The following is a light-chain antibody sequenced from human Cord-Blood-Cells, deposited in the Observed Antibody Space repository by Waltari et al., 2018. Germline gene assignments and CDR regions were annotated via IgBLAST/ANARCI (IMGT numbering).Light chain of an antibody. CDR2: YAS. J-gene: IGKJ4*01. V-gene: IGKV6-21*02. CDR3: QQGNKHPLT. Sequence: VMTQSPAFLSVTPGEKVTITCQASERIGNYLYWYQQKPDQAPKLLIKYASQSISGVPSRFSGSGSGTDFTFTISSLEAEDAATYYCQQGNKHPLTFGGGTKVEIK. CDR1: ERIGNY.